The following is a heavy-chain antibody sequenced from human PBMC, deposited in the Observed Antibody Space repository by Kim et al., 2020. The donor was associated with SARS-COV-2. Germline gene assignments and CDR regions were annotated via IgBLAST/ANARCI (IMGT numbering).Heavy chain of an antibody. CDR3: ATAAAGHKYPQFDP. CDR2: IKQDGSEK. D-gene: IGHD6-13*01. V-gene: IGHV3-7*01. CDR1: GFTFSSYW. Sequence: GGSLRLSCAASGFTFSSYWMSWVRQAPGKGLEWVANIKQDGSEKYYVDSVKGRFTISRDNAKNSLYLQMNSLRAEDTAVYYCATAAAGHKYPQFDPWGQGPLVTVSS. J-gene: IGHJ5*02.